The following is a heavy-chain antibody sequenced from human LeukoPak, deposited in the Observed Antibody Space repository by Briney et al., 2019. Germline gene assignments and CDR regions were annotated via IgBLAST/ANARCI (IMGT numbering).Heavy chain of an antibody. CDR2: INWNGGST. J-gene: IGHJ6*03. CDR3: ARVGPWVNPDYYYYYYMDV. D-gene: IGHD1-14*01. CDR1: GFTFDDYG. V-gene: IGHV3-20*04. Sequence: PGGSLRLSCAASGFTFDDYGMSWVRQAPGKGLEWVSGINWNGGSTGYADSVKGRFTISRDNAKNSLYLQMNSLRAEDTAVYYCARVGPWVNPDYYYYYYMDVWGKGTTVTVSS.